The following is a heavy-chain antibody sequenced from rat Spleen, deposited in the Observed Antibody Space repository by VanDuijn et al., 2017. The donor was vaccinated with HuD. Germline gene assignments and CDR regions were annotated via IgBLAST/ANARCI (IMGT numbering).Heavy chain of an antibody. CDR1: GFTFNAYV. Sequence: EVQLVESGGGLVQRGRSLKVSCAASGFTFNAYVMAWFRQAPTKGLEWVATISFDGGRNFYRDSVKGRFTISRDNAKSSLYLQMDSLRSGDTASSHGARRNYGYTDYFDYWGQGVIGTVSS. V-gene: IGHV5-29*01. CDR2: ISFDGGRN. CDR3: ARRNYGYTDYFDY. J-gene: IGHJ2*01. D-gene: IGHD1-9*01.